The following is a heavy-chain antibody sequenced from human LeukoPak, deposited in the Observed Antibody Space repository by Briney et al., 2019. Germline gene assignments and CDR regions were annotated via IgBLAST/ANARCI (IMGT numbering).Heavy chain of an antibody. V-gene: IGHV3-30*04. Sequence: PGGSLRLSCAASGFTFSSYAMHWVRQAPGKGLEWVAVISYDGSNKYYADSVKGRFTISRDNSKNTLYPQMNSLRAEDTAVYYCARDEGGTTLDYWGQGTLVTVSS. CDR1: GFTFSSYA. D-gene: IGHD1-1*01. CDR2: ISYDGSNK. CDR3: ARDEGGTTLDY. J-gene: IGHJ4*02.